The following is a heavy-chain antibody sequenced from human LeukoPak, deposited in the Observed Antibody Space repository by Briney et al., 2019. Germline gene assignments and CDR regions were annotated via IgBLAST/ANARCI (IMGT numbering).Heavy chain of an antibody. CDR2: IYYSGST. CDR1: GGSISSYY. Sequence: SETLSLTCTVSGGSISSYYWSWIRQPPGKGLEWIGYIYYSGSTNYNPSLKSRVTISVVTSKNQFSLKLSSVTAADTAVYYCARDRWLQGYYYYGMDVWGQGTTVTVSS. J-gene: IGHJ6*02. V-gene: IGHV4-59*01. CDR3: ARDRWLQGYYYYGMDV. D-gene: IGHD5-24*01.